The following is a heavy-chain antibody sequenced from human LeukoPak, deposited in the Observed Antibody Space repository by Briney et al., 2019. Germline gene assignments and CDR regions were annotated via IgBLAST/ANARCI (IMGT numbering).Heavy chain of an antibody. J-gene: IGHJ4*02. CDR1: GGTFSSYA. CDR2: IIPILGIA. D-gene: IGHD3-22*01. CDR3: ARFGRGGYYYDSSGFQYYFDY. V-gene: IGHV1-69*04. Sequence: GASVKVSCKASGGTFSSYAISWVRQAPGQGLEWMGRIIPILGIANYAQKFQGRVTITADKSTSTAYMELSSLRSEDTAVYYCARFGRGGYYYDSSGFQYYFDYWGQGTLVTVSS.